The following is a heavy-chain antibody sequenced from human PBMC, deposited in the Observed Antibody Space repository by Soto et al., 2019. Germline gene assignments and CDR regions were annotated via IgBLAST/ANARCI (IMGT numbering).Heavy chain of an antibody. J-gene: IGHJ1*01. CDR1: GYTFNSYG. D-gene: IGHD6-19*01. CDR3: ARSFYRSGWYPLYEYFEH. CDR2: ISAYNGNT. Sequence: ASVTFSCKASGYTFNSYGISGVRQAPGQGLEWMGWISAYNGNTNYAQKLQGRVSMTTDTSTSTAYMELRSLRSADTAVYYCARSFYRSGWYPLYEYFEHWGQGTLVTVSS. V-gene: IGHV1-18*01.